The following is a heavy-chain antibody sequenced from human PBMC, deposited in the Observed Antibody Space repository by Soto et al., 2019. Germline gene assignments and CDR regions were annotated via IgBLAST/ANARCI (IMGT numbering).Heavy chain of an antibody. CDR3: ARLEGLATISYYFDF. CDR2: IYYSGNA. D-gene: IGHD3-9*01. CDR1: DDSINSDKYY. V-gene: IGHV4-39*01. J-gene: IGHJ4*02. Sequence: QLQLQESGPGLVKPSETLSLTCSVSDDSINSDKYYWGWIRQPPGKGLEWIGSIYYSGNAYYNPSLQPRVTISLDKSRSQFSLKLNSVTAADSAVYFCARLEGLATISYYFDFWGPGALVTVSS.